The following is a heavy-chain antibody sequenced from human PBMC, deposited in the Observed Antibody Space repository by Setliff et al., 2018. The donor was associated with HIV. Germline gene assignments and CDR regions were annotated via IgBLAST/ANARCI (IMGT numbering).Heavy chain of an antibody. Sequence: SETLSLTCTVSGVSISNYYWSWIRQPAGKGLEWFGRIYTSGNTNYNPSLKSRVTMSVDTSKKQFSLKLTSVTAADMAVYYCAGHFYYSGSGIWAGLDSWGQGTLVTVSS. V-gene: IGHV4-4*07. CDR3: AGHFYYSGSGIWAGLDS. D-gene: IGHD3-10*01. CDR2: IYTSGNT. J-gene: IGHJ4*02. CDR1: GVSISNYY.